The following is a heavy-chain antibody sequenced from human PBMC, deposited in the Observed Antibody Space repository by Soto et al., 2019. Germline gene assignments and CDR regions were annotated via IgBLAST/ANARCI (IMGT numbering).Heavy chain of an antibody. V-gene: IGHV1-3*01. CDR2: INAGNGNT. D-gene: IGHD6-6*01. CDR3: ARRSSSFEDYYYGMDV. J-gene: IGHJ6*02. CDR1: GYTFTSYA. Sequence: ASVKVSCKASGYTFTSYAMHWVRQAPGKRLEWMGWINAGNGNTKYSQKFQGRVTITRDTSASTAYMELSSLRSEDTAVYYCARRSSSFEDYYYGMDVWGQGTTVTVSS.